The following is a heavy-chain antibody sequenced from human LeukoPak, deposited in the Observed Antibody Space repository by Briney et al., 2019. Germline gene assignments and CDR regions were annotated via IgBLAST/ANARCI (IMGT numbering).Heavy chain of an antibody. D-gene: IGHD6-19*01. Sequence: GGSLRLSCAASGFTFSSYAMTWVRQAPGKGLEWVSSISASGGNTYYADSVKGRFTISRDNPKNTLYLQMNSLRAEDTAVYYCAKAVAGTGYYYYYMDVWGKGTTVTVSS. CDR3: AKAVAGTGYYYYYMDV. J-gene: IGHJ6*03. CDR2: ISASGGNT. CDR1: GFTFSSYA. V-gene: IGHV3-23*01.